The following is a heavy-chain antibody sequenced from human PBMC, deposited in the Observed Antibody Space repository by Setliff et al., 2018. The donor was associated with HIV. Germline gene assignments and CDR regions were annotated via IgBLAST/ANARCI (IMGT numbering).Heavy chain of an antibody. V-gene: IGHV4-4*02. CDR1: GGSISSSNW. CDR2: IYHSGST. D-gene: IGHD4-17*01. J-gene: IGHJ6*03. Sequence: SETLSLTCAVSGGSISSSNWWSWVRQPPGKELEWIGEIYHSGSTNYNPSLKSRVTISVDKSKKQFSLKLTSVTAADAAVYYCAGEDTVTHNYYYYYYMDVWGKGTTVTVSS. CDR3: AGEDTVTHNYYYYYYMDV.